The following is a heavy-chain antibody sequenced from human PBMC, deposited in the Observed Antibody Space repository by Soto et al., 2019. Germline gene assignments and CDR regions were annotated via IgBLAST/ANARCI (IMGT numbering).Heavy chain of an antibody. CDR3: TRDQRTTRYGLDV. CDR1: GFTFSSYW. Sequence: GGSLRLSCSVSGFTFSSYWMHWVRQAPGKGLVWVSRIKYDGSSTSYADSVKGRFTISRVNAKNTLYLQMSSLGAKDTAVYYCTRDQRTTRYGLDVWGQGTTVTVSS. J-gene: IGHJ6*02. D-gene: IGHD1-26*01. V-gene: IGHV3-74*01. CDR2: IKYDGSST.